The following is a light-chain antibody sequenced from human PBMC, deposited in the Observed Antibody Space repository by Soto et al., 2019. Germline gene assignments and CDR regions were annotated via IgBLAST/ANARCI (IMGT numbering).Light chain of an antibody. CDR1: QSVSRS. CDR3: QQYYTWPLT. V-gene: IGKV3-15*01. Sequence: ELVMTQSPATLSVSPGERVTLSCRASQSVSRSSACYQQKPGQAPRLLIYGASTRATGIPARFSGSGSGTEFTLTISSLQSEDFAVYYCQQYYTWPLTFGGGTKVDIK. J-gene: IGKJ4*01. CDR2: GAS.